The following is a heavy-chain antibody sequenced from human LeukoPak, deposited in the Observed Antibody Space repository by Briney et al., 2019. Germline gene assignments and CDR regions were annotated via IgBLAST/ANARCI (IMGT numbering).Heavy chain of an antibody. CDR2: IGTAGDS. CDR1: GFTFSTYD. Sequence: PGGSLRLSCAASGFTFSTYDRHWVRQATGKGLEWVSAIGTAGDSFYPDSVKGRFTMSRENARNSVYLQMNSLRAEDTAVYYCVRGCMFCRWKTYFDPWGQGTLVTVSS. D-gene: IGHD2-8*01. V-gene: IGHV3-13*01. CDR3: VRGCMFCRWKTYFDP. J-gene: IGHJ5*02.